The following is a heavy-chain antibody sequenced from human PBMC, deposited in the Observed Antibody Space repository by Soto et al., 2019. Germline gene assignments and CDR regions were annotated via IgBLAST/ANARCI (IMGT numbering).Heavy chain of an antibody. CDR3: ARCHGYCDYFNWFDP. Sequence: SGTLSLTYTVSGVSISSGGYYWIWIRPHPGKGLEWIGYIYYSGSTYYNPSLKSRVTISVDTSKNQFSLKLSSVTAADTAVYYCARCHGYCDYFNWFDPWGQGTLVTVSS. CDR2: IYYSGST. D-gene: IGHD4-17*01. J-gene: IGHJ5*02. V-gene: IGHV4-31*03. CDR1: GVSISSGGYY.